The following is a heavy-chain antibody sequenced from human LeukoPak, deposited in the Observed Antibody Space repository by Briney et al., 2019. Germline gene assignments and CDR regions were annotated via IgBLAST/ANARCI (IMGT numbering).Heavy chain of an antibody. V-gene: IGHV4-39*01. CDR2: IYYSGST. CDR1: GGSISSSSYY. J-gene: IGHJ4*02. Sequence: PSETLSLTCTVSGGSISSSSYYWGWIRQPPGKGLEWIGSIYYSGSTYYNPSLKSRVTISVDTSKNQFSLKLSSVTAADTAVYYCARQGVVAPYFDYWGQGTLVTVSS. CDR3: ARQGVVAPYFDY. D-gene: IGHD2-15*01.